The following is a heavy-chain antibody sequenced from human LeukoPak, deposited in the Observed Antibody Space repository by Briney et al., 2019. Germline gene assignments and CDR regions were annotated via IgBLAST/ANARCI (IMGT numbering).Heavy chain of an antibody. Sequence: SGTLSLTCTVSGCSISSYYWSWIRQPPGKGLEWIADIYYSGSTDYTHSLKSRVTISIDYSKNQLYLKLNSVTAADTAVYYCARDPPMAFYFDDCGQGTLGSVS. J-gene: IGHJ4*02. CDR3: ARDPPMAFYFDD. D-gene: IGHD5-24*01. CDR1: GCSISSYY. CDR2: IYYSGST. V-gene: IGHV4-59*01.